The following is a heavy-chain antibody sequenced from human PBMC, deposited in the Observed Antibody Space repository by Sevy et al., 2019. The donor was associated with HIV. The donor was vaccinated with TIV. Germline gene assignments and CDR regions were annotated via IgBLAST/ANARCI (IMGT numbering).Heavy chain of an antibody. CDR3: ARGRYYDFGSGYYGPRPNDAFDI. Sequence: GGSLRLSCAASGFTFSSYAMHWVRQAPGKGLEWVAVISYDGSNKYYADSVKGRFTISRENSKNTLYLQMNSLRAEDTAVYYCARGRYYDFGSGYYGPRPNDAFDIWGQRTMVTVSS. D-gene: IGHD3-3*01. CDR1: GFTFSSYA. CDR2: ISYDGSNK. V-gene: IGHV3-30-3*01. J-gene: IGHJ3*02.